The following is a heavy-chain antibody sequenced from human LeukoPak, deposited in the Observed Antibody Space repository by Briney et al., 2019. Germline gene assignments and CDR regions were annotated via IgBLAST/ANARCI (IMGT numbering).Heavy chain of an antibody. Sequence: GGAPRLSCAASGFTPSLYLVHWGRPSPGEGVVCGLRIYTDERITIYADSVKGRFTISRDNAKNSLYLQMNSLRAEDTAVYYCARSHCSSTSCYKYFDYWGQGTLVTVSS. CDR3: ARSHCSSTSCYKYFDY. CDR1: GFTPSLYL. J-gene: IGHJ4*02. V-gene: IGHV3-74*01. D-gene: IGHD2-2*02. CDR2: IYTDERIT.